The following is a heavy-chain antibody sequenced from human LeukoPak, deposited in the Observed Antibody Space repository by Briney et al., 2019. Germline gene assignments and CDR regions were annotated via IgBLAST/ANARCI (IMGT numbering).Heavy chain of an antibody. V-gene: IGHV1-2*02. Sequence: GASVKVSCKASGYTFTGYYMHWVRQAPGQGLEWMGWINPNSGGTNYAQKFQGRVTMTRDTSISTAYMELSRLRSDDTAVYYCARRMVKSHYYYFDYWGQGTLVTVSS. D-gene: IGHD5-18*01. CDR1: GYTFTGYY. CDR2: INPNSGGT. CDR3: ARRMVKSHYYYFDY. J-gene: IGHJ4*02.